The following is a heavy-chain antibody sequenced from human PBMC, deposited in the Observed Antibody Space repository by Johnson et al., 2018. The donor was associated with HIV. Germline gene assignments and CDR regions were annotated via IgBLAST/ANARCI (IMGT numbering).Heavy chain of an antibody. Sequence: VQLVESGGGLVQPGGSLRLSCAASGFTFSSYGMHWVRQAPGKGLEWVAFIRYDGSNKYYADSVKGRFTISRDNSKNTMYLQMNSLRAGDTAVYYCTRERRGGAFDIWGQGTMVTVSS. J-gene: IGHJ3*02. V-gene: IGHV3-33*01. CDR1: GFTFSSYG. CDR3: TRERRGGAFDI. CDR2: IRYDGSNK. D-gene: IGHD3-10*01.